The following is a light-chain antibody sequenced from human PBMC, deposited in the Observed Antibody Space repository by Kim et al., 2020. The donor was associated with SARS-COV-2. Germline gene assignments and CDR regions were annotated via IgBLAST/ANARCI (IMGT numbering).Light chain of an antibody. J-gene: IGLJ3*02. Sequence: QAVVTQEPSLTVSPGGTVTLTCDSSSGAVTSGHFPYWFQQKPGQAPRTLIYDTSNKHSWTPARFSASLLGGTAALTLSDAQPEDEAKYYCLLSYSGVRVFGGGTKVTVL. V-gene: IGLV7-46*01. CDR1: SGAVTSGHF. CDR2: DTS. CDR3: LLSYSGVRV.